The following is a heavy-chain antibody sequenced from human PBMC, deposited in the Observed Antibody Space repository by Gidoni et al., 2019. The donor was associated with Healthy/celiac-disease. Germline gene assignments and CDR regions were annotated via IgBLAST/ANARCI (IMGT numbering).Heavy chain of an antibody. D-gene: IGHD2-21*02. CDR1: GGSISSSSYY. CDR2: IYDSGST. Sequence: QLQLQESGPGLVKPSETLSLTCTVSGGSISSSSYYWGWIRQPPGKGLEWIGSIYDSGSTYYNPSLKSRVTISVDTSKNQFSLKLSSVTAADTAVYYSVVVTAIEGYYYYMDVWGKGTTVTVSS. V-gene: IGHV4-39*01. CDR3: VVVTAIEGYYYYMDV. J-gene: IGHJ6*03.